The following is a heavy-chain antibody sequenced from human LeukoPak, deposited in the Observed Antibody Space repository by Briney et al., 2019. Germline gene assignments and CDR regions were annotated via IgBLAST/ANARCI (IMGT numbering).Heavy chain of an antibody. CDR3: SKVSSNGRYAF. CDR1: GFTFSSYA. D-gene: IGHD1-26*01. Sequence: PGGSLRLSCAASGFTFSSYAMSWVRQAPGKGLEWVSAISGSGGSTYYADSVKGRFTISRDNSKNTRYLQMNSLRAEDTAVYYFSKVSSNGRYAFWGQGTLATVSS. V-gene: IGHV3-23*01. CDR2: ISGSGGST. J-gene: IGHJ4*02.